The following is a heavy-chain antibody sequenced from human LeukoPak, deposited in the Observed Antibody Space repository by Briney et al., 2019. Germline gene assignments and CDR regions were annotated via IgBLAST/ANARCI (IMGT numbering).Heavy chain of an antibody. J-gene: IGHJ5*02. CDR3: ARDRDWNYWFDA. D-gene: IGHD1-7*01. V-gene: IGHV1-2*02. CDR1: GYTFTGYY. Sequence: ASVKVSCKASGYTFTGYYMHWVRQAPGQGLEWMGWINPNSGGTNYAQKFQGRVTMTRDTSISTAYMELSRLRSDDTAVYYCARDRDWNYWFDAWGQGTLVTVST. CDR2: INPNSGGT.